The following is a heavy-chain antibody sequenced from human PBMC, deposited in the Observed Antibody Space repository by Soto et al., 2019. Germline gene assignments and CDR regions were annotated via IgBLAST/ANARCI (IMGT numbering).Heavy chain of an antibody. D-gene: IGHD6-13*01. CDR2: IWYDGSNK. Sequence: QVQLVESGGGVVQPGRSLRLSCAASGFTFSSYGMHWVRQAPGKGLEWVAVIWYDGSNKYYADSVKGRFTISRDNSKNTLYLQMSSLRAEDTAVHYCARDNSSSWYGQTNWFDPWGQGTLVTVSS. CDR1: GFTFSSYG. J-gene: IGHJ5*02. CDR3: ARDNSSSWYGQTNWFDP. V-gene: IGHV3-33*01.